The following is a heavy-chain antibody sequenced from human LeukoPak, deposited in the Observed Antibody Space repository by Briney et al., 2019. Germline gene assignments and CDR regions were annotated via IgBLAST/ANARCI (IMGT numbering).Heavy chain of an antibody. D-gene: IGHD3-22*01. CDR3: ARGGVFDSSGYSPDY. Sequence: ASVKLSCKVSGYTFSSYDINWVRQATGQGLEWMGCMNPNSGNTGYAQKFQRRDTVTRNTSIHSAYMEQRTLSCEDTAVYYRARGGVFDSSGYSPDYWGEGTLVTDS. CDR2: MNPNSGNT. J-gene: IGHJ4*02. V-gene: IGHV1-8*01. CDR1: GYTFSSYD.